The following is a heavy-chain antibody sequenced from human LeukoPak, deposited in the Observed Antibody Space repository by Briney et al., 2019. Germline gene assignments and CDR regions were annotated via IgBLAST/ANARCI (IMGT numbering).Heavy chain of an antibody. D-gene: IGHD3-3*02. CDR2: ISSTSGYI. CDR1: GFTFSSYS. Sequence: PGGSLRLSCAASGFTFSSYSMKWVRQAPGKGLEWVSSISSTSGYINYADSVKGRFTISRDNAKNSLYLQMNSLRAEDTAVYYCARDLHFWEPPTHGNWFDPWGQGTLVTVSS. V-gene: IGHV3-21*01. J-gene: IGHJ5*02. CDR3: ARDLHFWEPPTHGNWFDP.